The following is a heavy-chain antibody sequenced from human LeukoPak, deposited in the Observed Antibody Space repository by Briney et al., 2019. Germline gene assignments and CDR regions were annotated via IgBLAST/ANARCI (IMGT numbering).Heavy chain of an antibody. D-gene: IGHD5-24*01. CDR1: GGTFSSYA. Sequence: SVKVSCKASGGTFSSYAISWVRQAPGQGLEWMGRIIPILGIANYAQKFQGRVTITADKSTSTAYMELSSLRSEDTAVYYCARAKRDGYNSVFDYWGQGTLVTVSS. CDR2: IIPILGIA. J-gene: IGHJ4*02. CDR3: ARAKRDGYNSVFDY. V-gene: IGHV1-69*04.